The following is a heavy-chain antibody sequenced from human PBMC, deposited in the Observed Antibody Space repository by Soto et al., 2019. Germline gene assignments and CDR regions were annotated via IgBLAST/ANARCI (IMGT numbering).Heavy chain of an antibody. CDR1: GFTFSMYS. Sequence: DVQLVESGGGLVQPGESLKLSCEVSGFTFSMYSMSWVRQAPGKGLEWVAKIPQEGGDGHYLDSVKGRFIISRDNAKNSLYLQMNSLRGEDTAVYYCVRDQLILPAHDFFYGSDVWGQGATVTVSS. J-gene: IGHJ6*02. D-gene: IGHD2-15*01. CDR3: VRDQLILPAHDFFYGSDV. V-gene: IGHV3-7*03. CDR2: IPQEGGDG.